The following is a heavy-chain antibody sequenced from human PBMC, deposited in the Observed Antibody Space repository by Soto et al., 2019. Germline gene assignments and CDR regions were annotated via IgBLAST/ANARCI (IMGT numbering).Heavy chain of an antibody. CDR3: GRASGQQLHGGFDI. D-gene: IGHD6-13*01. CDR2: IYHSGNT. V-gene: IGHV4-30-2*01. CDR1: GASFTSGGSS. J-gene: IGHJ3*02. Sequence: SETLSPTCAVSGASFTSGGSSWSCIRQPPGKGWEWIGYIYHSGNTYYNPSLKSRVTISVDSSKNHFSLKLSSVTAADTAVYYCGRASGQQLHGGFDIWGQGTMVTVSS.